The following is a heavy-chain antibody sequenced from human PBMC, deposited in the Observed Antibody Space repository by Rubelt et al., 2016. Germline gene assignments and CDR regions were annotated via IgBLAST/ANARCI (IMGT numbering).Heavy chain of an antibody. D-gene: IGHD3-3*01. V-gene: IGHV4-39*01. J-gene: IGHJ4*02. CDR2: IYYSGST. CDR3: ASSLLDYDFWSGYYLFSY. CDR1: GGSISSSSYY. Sequence: QLQLQESGPGLVKPSETLSLTCTVSGGSISSSSYYWGWIRQPPGKGLEWIGSIYYSGSTYYNPSLRVRVTISVDTSKNQFSLKLSSVTAADTAVYYCASSLLDYDFWSGYYLFSYWGQGTLVTVSS.